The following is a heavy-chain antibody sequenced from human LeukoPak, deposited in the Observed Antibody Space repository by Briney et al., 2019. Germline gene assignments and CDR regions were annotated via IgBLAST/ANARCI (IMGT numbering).Heavy chain of an antibody. CDR2: VSGTGTST. CDR1: GFSFSTYW. V-gene: IGHV3-23*01. CDR3: AKGYYDSHRGFFEY. D-gene: IGHD3-3*01. Sequence: PGGSLRLSCAASGFSFSTYWMSWVRQAPGKGLDWVSTVSGTGTSTFYAVSVKVRATISRDNSKNMLYLQMSSLRAEDTAMYYCAKGYYDSHRGFFEYWGLGTLATVSS. J-gene: IGHJ4*02.